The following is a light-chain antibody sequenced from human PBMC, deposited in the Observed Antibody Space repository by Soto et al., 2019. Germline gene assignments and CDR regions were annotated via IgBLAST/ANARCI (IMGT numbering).Light chain of an antibody. CDR1: QDIRDQ. J-gene: IGKJ3*01. Sequence: DFQMTQSPSSLSASLGDRVTITCRASQDIRDQLAWYLQKPGKVPQLLIHTSSPLQSGVTSRVSATGFGTDFTLTINSLQPEEVGVYFCQKGNGGPVTYGPGTTVDFK. CDR3: QKGNGGPVT. V-gene: IGKV1-27*01. CDR2: TSS.